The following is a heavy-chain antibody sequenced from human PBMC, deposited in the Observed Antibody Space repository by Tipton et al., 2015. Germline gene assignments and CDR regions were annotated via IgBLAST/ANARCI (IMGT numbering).Heavy chain of an antibody. D-gene: IGHD4-23*01. CDR3: ARARGRHGGLFDS. Sequence: TLSLTCTVSDGSISSYYWSWIRQPPGKELQWIGYIQYSGGTNYNPSLESRVSMSVDTSKTQFSLEMRSVTATDTAVYYCARARGRHGGLFDSWGQGILVTVSS. CDR1: DGSISSYY. V-gene: IGHV4-59*01. J-gene: IGHJ4*02. CDR2: IQYSGGT.